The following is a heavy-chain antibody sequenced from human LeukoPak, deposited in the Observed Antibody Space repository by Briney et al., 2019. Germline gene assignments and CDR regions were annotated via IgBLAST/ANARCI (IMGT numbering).Heavy chain of an antibody. J-gene: IGHJ4*02. CDR1: GFTFDNYA. CDR2: ISGSGGST. CDR3: AKDPSRGVGY. Sequence: GGSLSLSCAASGFTFDNYAMTWVRQAPGKGLEWISTISGSGGSTHYAESVKGRFTISRDNSKNTLYLQMNSLRAEDTAVYYCAKDPSRGVGYWGQGTLVTVSS. V-gene: IGHV3-23*01. D-gene: IGHD3-10*01.